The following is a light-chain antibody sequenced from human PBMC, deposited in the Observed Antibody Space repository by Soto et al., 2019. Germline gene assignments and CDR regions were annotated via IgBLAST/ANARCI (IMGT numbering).Light chain of an antibody. V-gene: IGLV2-14*01. CDR1: SSDVGGYNY. CDR3: SSYTSSSTYV. Sequence: QSALTQPAPVSGSPGQSSTISCTGTSSDVGGYNYVSWYQHHPGKAPKLMIYEVSNRPSGVSNRFSGSKSGNTASLTISGLQAEDEADYYCSSYTSSSTYVFGYGPKLTVL. CDR2: EVS. J-gene: IGLJ1*01.